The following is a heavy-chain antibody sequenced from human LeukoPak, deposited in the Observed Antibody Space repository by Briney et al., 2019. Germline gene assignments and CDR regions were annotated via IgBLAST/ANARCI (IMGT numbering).Heavy chain of an antibody. D-gene: IGHD2-2*01. Sequence: GGSLRLSCAASGFTFSSYAVSWVRQAPGKGLEWVSAISGSGGNTYYADSVKGRFTISRDNSKNTLYLQMNSLRAEDTAVYYCAKEPHIVVVPAAIWFDPWGQGTLVTVSS. CDR2: ISGSGGNT. CDR3: AKEPHIVVVPAAIWFDP. V-gene: IGHV3-23*01. J-gene: IGHJ5*02. CDR1: GFTFSSYA.